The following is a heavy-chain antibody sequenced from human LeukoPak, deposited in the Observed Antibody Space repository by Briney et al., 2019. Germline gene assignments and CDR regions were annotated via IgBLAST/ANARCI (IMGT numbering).Heavy chain of an antibody. J-gene: IGHJ4*02. CDR2: INPSGGST. CDR1: GYTFTNYH. CDR3: ARTPLRPAATTPRQLDY. V-gene: IGHV1-46*01. Sequence: ASVKVSCKASGYTFTNYHMNWVRQAPGQGLEWMGIINPSGGSTTNAQKFQGRVIMTRDMSTSTAYMELSSLRSEDTAVFYCARTPLRPAATTPRQLDYWGQGTLVTVSS. D-gene: IGHD5-12*01.